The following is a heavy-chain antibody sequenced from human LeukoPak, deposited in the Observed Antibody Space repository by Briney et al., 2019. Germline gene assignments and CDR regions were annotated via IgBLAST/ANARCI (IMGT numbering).Heavy chain of an antibody. CDR2: ISSSGSTI. J-gene: IGHJ4*02. D-gene: IGHD3-22*01. CDR3: AKSAYDRSGYYR. CDR1: GFTFSDYY. V-gene: IGHV3-11*01. Sequence: GGSLRLSCAASGFTFSDYYMSWIRQAPGKGLEWVSYISSSGSTIYYADSVKGRFTISRDNSKNTLYLQMNSLRVEDTAMYYCAKSAYDRSGYYRWGQGTLVTVSS.